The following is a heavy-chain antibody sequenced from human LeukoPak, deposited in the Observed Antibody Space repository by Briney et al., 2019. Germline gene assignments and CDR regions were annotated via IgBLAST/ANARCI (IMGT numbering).Heavy chain of an antibody. D-gene: IGHD3-22*01. Sequence: PSETLSLTCTVSGYSISSGYYWGWIRQPPGKGLEWIGYIYYSGSTNYNPSLKSRVTISVDTSKNQFSLKLSSVTAADTAVYYCARGTLRYYYDSSGYESLQPYYMDVWGKGTTVTISS. CDR2: IYYSGST. CDR1: GYSISSGYY. J-gene: IGHJ6*03. CDR3: ARGTLRYYYDSSGYESLQPYYMDV. V-gene: IGHV4-61*01.